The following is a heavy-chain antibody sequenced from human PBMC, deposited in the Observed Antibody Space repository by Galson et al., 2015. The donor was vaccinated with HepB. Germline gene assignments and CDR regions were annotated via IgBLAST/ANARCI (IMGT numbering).Heavy chain of an antibody. J-gene: IGHJ6*02. CDR2: ISSSSSTI. CDR1: GFTFSSYS. D-gene: IGHD3-10*01. CDR3: AMAYGSGSHLYYYYGMDV. Sequence: SLRLSCAASGFTFSSYSMNWVRQAPGKGLEWVSYISSSSSTIYYADSVKGRFTISRDNAKNSLYLQMNSLRAEDTAVYYCAMAYGSGSHLYYYYGMDVWGQGTTVAVSS. V-gene: IGHV3-48*01.